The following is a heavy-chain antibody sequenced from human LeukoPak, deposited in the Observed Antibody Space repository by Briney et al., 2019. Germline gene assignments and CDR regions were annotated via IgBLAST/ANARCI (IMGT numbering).Heavy chain of an antibody. CDR2: ISSSGSTI. D-gene: IGHD1-26*01. CDR1: GFTFSSYE. CDR3: ARGVYSASHGPP. J-gene: IGHJ5*02. V-gene: IGHV3-48*03. Sequence: GGSLRLSCAASGFTFSSYEMNWVRQAPGKGLEWVSYISSSGSTIYYADSVKGRFTISRDNAKNSLYLQMNSLRAEDTAVYYCARGVYSASHGPPWGQGTLVTVSS.